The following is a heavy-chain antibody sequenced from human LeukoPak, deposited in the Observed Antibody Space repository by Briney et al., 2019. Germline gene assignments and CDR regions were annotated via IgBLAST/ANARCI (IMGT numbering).Heavy chain of an antibody. Sequence: SETLSLTCTVSGYSISSGYYWGWIRQPPGKGLEWIGSIYHSGSTYYNPSLKSRVTISVDTSKNQFSLKLSSVTAADTAVYYCARGGSTYYDILTGYYLWGQGTLVTVSS. CDR2: IYHSGST. J-gene: IGHJ4*02. CDR3: ARGGSTYYDILTGYYL. D-gene: IGHD3-9*01. V-gene: IGHV4-38-2*02. CDR1: GYSISSGYY.